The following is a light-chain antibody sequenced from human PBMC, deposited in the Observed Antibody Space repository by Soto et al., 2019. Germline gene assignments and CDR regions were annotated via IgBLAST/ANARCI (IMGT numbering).Light chain of an antibody. V-gene: IGKV1-9*01. CDR1: QAIYSY. CDR3: QQYYSYPQT. J-gene: IGKJ3*01. CDR2: GAS. Sequence: DIQLTQSPFFLSASVGDRVTISCRASQAIYSYLAWYQQKPGKAPKLLIFGASKLQSGVPSRFSGSGSGTEFTLTISCLQSEDFATYYCQQYYSYPQTFGPGTKVDIK.